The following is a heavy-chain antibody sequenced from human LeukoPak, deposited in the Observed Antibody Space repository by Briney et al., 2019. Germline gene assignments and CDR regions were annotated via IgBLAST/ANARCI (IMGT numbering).Heavy chain of an antibody. CDR1: GFTFSSYA. Sequence: PGRSLRLSCAASGFTFSSYAMHWVRQAPGKGLEWVAVISYDGSNKYYADSVKGRFTISRDNSKNTLYLQMNSLRAEDTAVYYCARVRVATMAADYWGQGTLVTVSS. J-gene: IGHJ4*02. V-gene: IGHV3-30*04. D-gene: IGHD5-12*01. CDR2: ISYDGSNK. CDR3: ARVRVATMAADY.